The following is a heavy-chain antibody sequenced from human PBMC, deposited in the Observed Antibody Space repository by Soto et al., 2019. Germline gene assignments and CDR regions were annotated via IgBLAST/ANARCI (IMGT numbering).Heavy chain of an antibody. CDR3: ARHPVCTSSSCSFYGMDV. J-gene: IGHJ6*02. V-gene: IGHV4-39*01. Sequence: SEALALSCPGSVASVSSSNYYWGWILRPSGKGLEWIGTISYSGSTYYNPSLKSRVTISGDTSKNQFSLKLSSVTATDTAVYYCARHPVCTSSSCSFYGMDVWGQGTTVTVSS. CDR1: VASVSSSNYY. D-gene: IGHD2-2*01. CDR2: ISYSGST.